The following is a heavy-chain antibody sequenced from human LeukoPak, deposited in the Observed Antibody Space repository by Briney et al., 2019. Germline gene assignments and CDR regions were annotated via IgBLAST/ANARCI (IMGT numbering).Heavy chain of an antibody. V-gene: IGHV1-69*01. D-gene: IGHD3-22*01. CDR2: IIPIFGTA. CDR1: GGTFSSYA. J-gene: IGHJ4*02. CDR3: ARGLYYYDSSGYSY. Sequence: RRASVKVSSKASGGTFSSYAISRVRQAPGQGLEWMGGIIPIFGTANYAQKFQGRVTITADESTSTAYMELSSLRSEDTAVYYCARGLYYYDSSGYSYWGQGTLVTVSS.